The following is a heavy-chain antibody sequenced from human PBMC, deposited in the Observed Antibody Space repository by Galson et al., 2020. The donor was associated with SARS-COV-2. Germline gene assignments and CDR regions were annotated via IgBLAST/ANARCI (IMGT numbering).Heavy chain of an antibody. CDR1: GFILSSYA. D-gene: IGHD2-15*01. J-gene: IGHJ4*02. V-gene: IGHV3-23*01. CDR3: AKDTGGYCSGSSCYYFDY. CDR2: ISSSGGST. Sequence: GGSLRLSCAASGFILSSYAMSWVRQAPGKGLEWVSAISSSGGSTYYVDSVKGRFTISRDTSKNTLFLQMNSLRAEDTAVYYCAKDTGGYCSGSSCYYFDYWGQGTLVTVSS.